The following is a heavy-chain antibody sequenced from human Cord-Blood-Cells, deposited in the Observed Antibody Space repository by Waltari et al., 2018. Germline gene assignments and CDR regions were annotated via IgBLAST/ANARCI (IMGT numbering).Heavy chain of an antibody. CDR3: AKAPLGADAFDI. CDR1: GFTFDVYT. Sequence: EVQLVESGGVVVQPGGSLRLSCAASGFTFDVYTMTWFRQAPGKGLEWVSLISWDGGSTYYADSVKGRFTISRDNSKNSLYLQMNSLRTEDTALYYCAKAPLGADAFDIWGQGTMVTVSS. D-gene: IGHD1-26*01. V-gene: IGHV3-43*01. J-gene: IGHJ3*02. CDR2: ISWDGGST.